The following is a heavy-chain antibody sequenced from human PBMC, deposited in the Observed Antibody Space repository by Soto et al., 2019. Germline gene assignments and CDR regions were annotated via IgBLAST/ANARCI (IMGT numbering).Heavy chain of an antibody. D-gene: IGHD6-19*01. CDR3: ARVWYGSGSSFFDY. Sequence: PSETMSLTSPVSGGSISSGCDYWSWIRQHPGKGLEWIGYIYYSGSTYYNPSLKSRVTISVDTSKNQFSLKLSSVTAADTAVYYCARVWYGSGSSFFDYWGQGTLVTVSS. CDR2: IYYSGST. V-gene: IGHV4-31*03. J-gene: IGHJ4*02. CDR1: GGSISSGCDY.